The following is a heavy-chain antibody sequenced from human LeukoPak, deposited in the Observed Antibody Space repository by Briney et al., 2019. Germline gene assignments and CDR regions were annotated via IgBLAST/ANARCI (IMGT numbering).Heavy chain of an antibody. J-gene: IGHJ4*02. D-gene: IGHD3-22*01. CDR2: IYTSGST. Sequence: SETQSLTCTVSGGSVSSGSYYWSWIRQPAGKGLEWIGRIYTSGSTNYNPSLKSRVTISVDTSKNQFSLKLGSVTAADTAVYYCAIDYYDSSGHGDYWGQGTLVTVSS. CDR3: AIDYYDSSGHGDY. CDR1: GGSVSSGSYY. V-gene: IGHV4-61*02.